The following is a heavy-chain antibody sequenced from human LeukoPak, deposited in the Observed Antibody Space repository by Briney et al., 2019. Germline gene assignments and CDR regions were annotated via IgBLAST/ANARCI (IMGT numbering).Heavy chain of an antibody. CDR1: GGSISSYY. D-gene: IGHD2-15*01. CDR3: ARGLGYCSGGSCYFGAFDI. CDR2: IYTSGST. V-gene: IGHV4-4*07. J-gene: IGHJ3*02. Sequence: PSETLSLTCTVFGGSISSYYWSWIRQPAGKGLEWIGRIYTSGSTNYNPSLKSRVTMSVDTSKNQFSLKLSSVTAADTAVYYCARGLGYCSGGSCYFGAFDIWGQGTMVTVSS.